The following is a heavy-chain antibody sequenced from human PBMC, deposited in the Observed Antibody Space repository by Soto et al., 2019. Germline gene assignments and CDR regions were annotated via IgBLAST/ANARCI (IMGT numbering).Heavy chain of an antibody. V-gene: IGHV3-72*01. CDR1: GFTFSDHY. Sequence: GGSLRLSCAASGFTFSDHYMDWVRQAPGKGLEWVGRTRNKANSYTTEYAASVKGRFTISRDDSKNSLYLQMNSLKTEDTAVYYCARGVPMYSSGWYDNMFDYWGQGTLVTVSS. D-gene: IGHD6-19*01. CDR3: ARGVPMYSSGWYDNMFDY. CDR2: TRNKANSYTT. J-gene: IGHJ4*02.